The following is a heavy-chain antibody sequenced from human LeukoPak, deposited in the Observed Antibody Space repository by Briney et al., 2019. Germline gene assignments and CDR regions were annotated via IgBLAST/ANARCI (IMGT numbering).Heavy chain of an antibody. D-gene: IGHD6-19*01. J-gene: IGHJ4*02. CDR2: ISSGGSTI. CDR1: GFTFSDYY. V-gene: IGHV3-11*01. CDR3: ARVRTTGQCLDY. Sequence: GGSLRLSCAVSGFTFSDYYMSWIRQAPGKGLEWVSYISSGGSTISHADSVKGRFTISRDNAKNSLYLQMNSLRAEDTAVYYCARVRTTGQCLDYWGQGTLVTVSS.